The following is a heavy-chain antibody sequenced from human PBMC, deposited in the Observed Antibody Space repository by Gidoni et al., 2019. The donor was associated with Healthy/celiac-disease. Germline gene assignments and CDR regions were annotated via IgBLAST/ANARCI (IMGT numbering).Heavy chain of an antibody. CDR3: ARTPGLDIHYFDY. CDR1: GFSLTTTGMR. Sequence: QVTLKESGPALVKPTQTLPLTCTFSGFSLTTTGMRVSWIRQPPGKALEWLARIDWDDDKFYSTSLKTRLTISKDTSKNQVVLTMTNMDPVDTATYYCARTPGLDIHYFDYWGQGSLVTVSS. V-gene: IGHV2-70*04. CDR2: IDWDDDK. D-gene: IGHD2-2*03. J-gene: IGHJ4*02.